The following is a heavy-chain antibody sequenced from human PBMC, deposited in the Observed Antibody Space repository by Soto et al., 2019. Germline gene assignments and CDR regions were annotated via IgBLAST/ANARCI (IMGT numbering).Heavy chain of an antibody. CDR1: GGTFSSYA. J-gene: IGHJ4*02. CDR3: ARTSRPISGWFLYPNDY. CDR2: IIPIFGTA. V-gene: IGHV1-69*01. D-gene: IGHD6-19*01. Sequence: QVQLVQSGAEVKKPGSSVKVSCKASGGTFSSYAISWVRQAPGQGLEWMGGIIPIFGTANYAQKFQGRVTITADESTSTAYMELSSLRSEDAAVYYCARTSRPISGWFLYPNDYWGQGTLVTVSS.